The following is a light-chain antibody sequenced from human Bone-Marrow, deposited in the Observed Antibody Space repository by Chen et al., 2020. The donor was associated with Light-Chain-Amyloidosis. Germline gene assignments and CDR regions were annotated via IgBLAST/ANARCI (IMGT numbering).Light chain of an antibody. Sequence: EIVLTQSPGTLSLSPGEGANLSCRASQTISSNYLTWYQQKFGQAPRLLIYGSSSRATGIPDRFTGSGSGTDFTLTSNRLKPEDFGMYYCQQYGTSPLTCGEGTKVEIK. J-gene: IGKJ4*01. CDR2: GSS. CDR1: QTISSNY. V-gene: IGKV3-20*01. CDR3: QQYGTSPLT.